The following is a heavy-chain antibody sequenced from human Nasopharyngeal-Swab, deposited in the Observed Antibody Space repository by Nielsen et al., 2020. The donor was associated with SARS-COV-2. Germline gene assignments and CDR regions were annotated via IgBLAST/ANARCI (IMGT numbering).Heavy chain of an antibody. V-gene: IGHV3-73*01. CDR2: IGDKDHNYAT. CDR3: TTDYYFDY. Sequence: GESLKLSCAASGFIFSGSAMHWVRQASGKGLEWVGRIGDKDHNYATTYGAAVKGRFTISRDDSKNTAFLQMDSLKTEDTALYYCTTDYYFDYWGQGTTVTVSS. CDR1: GFIFSGSA. J-gene: IGHJ4*02.